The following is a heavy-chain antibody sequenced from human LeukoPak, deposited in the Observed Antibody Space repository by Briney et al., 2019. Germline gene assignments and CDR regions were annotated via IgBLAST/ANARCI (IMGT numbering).Heavy chain of an antibody. J-gene: IGHJ4*02. V-gene: IGHV4-39*01. D-gene: IGHD6-6*01. CDR1: GGSISSSSYY. Sequence: PSETLSLTCTVSGGSISSSSYYWGWIRQPPGKGLEWIGSIYYSGSTYYNPSLKSRVTISVDTSKNQFSLKLSSVTAADTAVYYCARREYSSRGGHFDYWGQGTLVTVSS. CDR3: ARREYSSRGGHFDY. CDR2: IYYSGST.